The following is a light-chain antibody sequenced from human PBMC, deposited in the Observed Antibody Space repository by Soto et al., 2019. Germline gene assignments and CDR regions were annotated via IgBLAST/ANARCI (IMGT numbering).Light chain of an antibody. CDR3: QQRSNWPST. Sequence: EIVLTQSPATLSLSPGERATLSCRASQSVSRYLAWYQQKPGQAPRLLIYDASNRATGIPARFSGSGSGTDFTLTITSLEPEDFAVYYYQQRSNWPSTFGGGTKVEI. J-gene: IGKJ4*01. V-gene: IGKV3-11*01. CDR1: QSVSRY. CDR2: DAS.